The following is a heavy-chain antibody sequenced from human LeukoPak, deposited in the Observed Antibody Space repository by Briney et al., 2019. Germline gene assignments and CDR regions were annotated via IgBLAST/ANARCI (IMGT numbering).Heavy chain of an antibody. CDR3: ARRFDT. V-gene: IGHV3-48*03. J-gene: IGHJ3*02. Sequence: GGSLRLSCAVPGFTLSSYEMNWVRQAPGKGPEWVSYISSSGSTIYYADSVKGRFTISRDNAKNSLILQMNSLRGEDTAVYYCARRFDTWGQGTVVTVSS. CDR2: ISSSGSTI. CDR1: GFTLSSYE.